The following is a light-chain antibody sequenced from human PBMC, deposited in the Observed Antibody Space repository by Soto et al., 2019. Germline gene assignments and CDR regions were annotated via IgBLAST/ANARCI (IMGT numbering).Light chain of an antibody. Sequence: EKVMKKSPATLSVYPGERATLSCRASQSISSNLAWYQQKPGQAPRLLIYAASTRATGIPVRFSGSGFGTDFTLTISSLEAEDSAVYYCQQRSNWPSITFGHGTRLEI. J-gene: IGKJ5*01. CDR3: QQRSNWPSIT. CDR1: QSISSN. CDR2: AAS. V-gene: IGKV3-11*01.